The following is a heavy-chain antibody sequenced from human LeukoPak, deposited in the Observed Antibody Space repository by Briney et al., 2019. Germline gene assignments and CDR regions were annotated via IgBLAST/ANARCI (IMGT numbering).Heavy chain of an antibody. CDR1: GGTFSIYA. CDR2: IIPIFGTA. D-gene: IGHD5-18*01. J-gene: IGHJ4*02. CDR3: AREGPAMVKGDYFDY. Sequence: VASVTVSCTASGGTFSIYAISWVRQAPGQGLEWMGGIIPIFGTANYAQKFQGRVTITADESTSTAYMELSSLRSEDTAVYYCAREGPAMVKGDYFDYWGREPWSPSPQ. V-gene: IGHV1-69*13.